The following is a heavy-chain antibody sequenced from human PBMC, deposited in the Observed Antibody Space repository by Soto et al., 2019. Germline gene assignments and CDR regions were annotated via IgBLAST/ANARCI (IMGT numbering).Heavy chain of an antibody. CDR3: VKAGYTSGLL. V-gene: IGHV3-23*01. Sequence: VQLLESGGGLIQPGGSMRLSCVASGFTISSYAMNWVRQGPGTGLEWVAVIDSDDGKTYYANAVKGRFSISRDNSKNTLFLQMNSLRVEDTATYYCVKAGYTSGLLWGQGTLVTV. D-gene: IGHD6-25*01. J-gene: IGHJ4*02. CDR1: GFTISSYA. CDR2: IDSDDGKT.